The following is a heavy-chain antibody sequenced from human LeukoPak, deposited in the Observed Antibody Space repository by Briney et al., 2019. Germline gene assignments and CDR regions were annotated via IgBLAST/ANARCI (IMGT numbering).Heavy chain of an antibody. D-gene: IGHD3-10*01. CDR1: GFTFSSYA. CDR3: ARDIYGSGSYFSSYYYYSMDV. V-gene: IGHV3-30*04. CDR2: ISYDGSNK. J-gene: IGHJ6*04. Sequence: PGRSLRLSCAASGFTFSSYAMRWVRQAPGKGLEWVTVISYDGSNKYYADSVKGRFTISRDNSKNTLYLQMNSLRAEDTAVYYCARDIYGSGSYFSSYYYYSMDVWGKGTTVTVSS.